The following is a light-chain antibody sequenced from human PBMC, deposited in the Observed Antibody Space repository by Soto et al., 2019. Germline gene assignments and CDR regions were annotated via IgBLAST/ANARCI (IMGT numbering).Light chain of an antibody. CDR1: QSVNNNY. V-gene: IGKV3-20*01. CDR2: GAS. Sequence: EIVLTQSPGTLSLSPGERATLSCRASQSVNNNYLAWYQQKPGQAPRLLIYGASSRATGIPDRFSGGGSVTDFTLTISRLEPEDFAVYYCQQYGRSALTFGGGTKVEIK. CDR3: QQYGRSALT. J-gene: IGKJ4*01.